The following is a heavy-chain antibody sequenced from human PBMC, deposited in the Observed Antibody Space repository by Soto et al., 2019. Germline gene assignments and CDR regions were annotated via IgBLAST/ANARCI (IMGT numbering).Heavy chain of an antibody. V-gene: IGHV1-18*01. J-gene: IGHJ3*02. CDR1: GYTFTSYG. CDR3: ARDSGGYSYGFNAFEI. D-gene: IGHD5-18*01. Sequence: GASVKVSCKASGYTFTSYGISWVRQAPGQGLEWMGWISAYNGNTNYAQKLQGRVTMTTDTSTSTAYMELRSLRSDDTAVYYCARDSGGYSYGFNAFEIWGQGTMVTVSS. CDR2: ISAYNGNT.